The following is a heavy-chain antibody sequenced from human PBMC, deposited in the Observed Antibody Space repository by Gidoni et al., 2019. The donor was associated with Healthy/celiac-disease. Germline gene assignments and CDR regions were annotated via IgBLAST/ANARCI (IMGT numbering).Heavy chain of an antibody. Sequence: EVQLVESGGGLVQPGGSLGLSGAASGFTCSSYDMHWVRQATGKGLEWVAAIGTAGDTYYPGCVKDRFTIARENAKISLYLPMNSLSAGNTAVYYCARDRRARATNGYYSYGMDVWGQGTTVTVSS. D-gene: IGHD5-12*01. CDR1: GFTCSSYD. V-gene: IGHV3-13*01. CDR3: ARDRRARATNGYYSYGMDV. CDR2: IGTAGDT. J-gene: IGHJ6*02.